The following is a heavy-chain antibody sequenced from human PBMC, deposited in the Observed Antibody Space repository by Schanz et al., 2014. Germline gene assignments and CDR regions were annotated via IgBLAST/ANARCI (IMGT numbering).Heavy chain of an antibody. CDR1: GFTFNGYS. Sequence: EELLVESGGGWVQPGGSVRLSCAGSGFTFNGYSMHWVRQAPGKGLEYVSVISSNGGSTYYANSVKGRFTISRDNSKKTVYLQMNSPRYEDTAVYYSTRDRGALINHNDALDLWGQGTMVSVSS. D-gene: IGHD3-16*01. J-gene: IGHJ3*01. V-gene: IGHV3-64*01. CDR2: ISSNGGST. CDR3: TRDRGALINHNDALDL.